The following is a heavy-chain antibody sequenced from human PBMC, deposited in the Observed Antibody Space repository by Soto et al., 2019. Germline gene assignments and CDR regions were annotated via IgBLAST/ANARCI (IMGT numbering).Heavy chain of an antibody. CDR3: AHRVLRTVFGLVTTTAIYFDF. Sequence: QITLNESGPTVVSPTETLTLTCRFSGFSLTTSGVGVGWIRQSPGKAPEWLALIYWDDDKRYSASLKSRLTITKDTSKTQVVLTVSDLYPTDTATYYCAHRVLRTVFGLVTTTAIYFDFWGQGTPVAVSS. J-gene: IGHJ4*02. CDR1: GFSLTTSGVG. D-gene: IGHD3-3*01. CDR2: IYWDDDK. V-gene: IGHV2-5*02.